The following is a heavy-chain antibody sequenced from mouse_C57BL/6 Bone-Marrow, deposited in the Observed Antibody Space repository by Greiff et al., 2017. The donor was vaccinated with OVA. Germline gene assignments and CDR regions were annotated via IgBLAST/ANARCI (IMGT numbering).Heavy chain of an antibody. Sequence: VQLKQSGAELVKPGASVKLSCTASGFNIKDYYMHWVKQRTEQGLEWIGRIDPEDGETKYAPKFLGKATITADTSSTTADLQLSSLTSEDTAVYCCARHYYGSSYGWFAYWGQGTLVTVSA. CDR1: GFNIKDYY. CDR2: IDPEDGET. CDR3: ARHYYGSSYGWFAY. J-gene: IGHJ3*01. V-gene: IGHV14-2*01. D-gene: IGHD1-1*01.